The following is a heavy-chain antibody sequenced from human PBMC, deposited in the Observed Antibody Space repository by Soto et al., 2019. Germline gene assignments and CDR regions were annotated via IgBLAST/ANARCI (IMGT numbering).Heavy chain of an antibody. CDR1: GFTFTSSA. CDR3: AARTHYYYGMDV. CDR2: IVVGSGNT. Sequence: GASVKVSFKASGFTFTSSAVQWVRQARGQRLEWIGWIVVGSGNTNYAQKFQERVTITRDMSTSTAYMELSSLRSEDTAVYYCAARTHYYYGMDVWGQGTTVTVSS. J-gene: IGHJ6*02. V-gene: IGHV1-58*01.